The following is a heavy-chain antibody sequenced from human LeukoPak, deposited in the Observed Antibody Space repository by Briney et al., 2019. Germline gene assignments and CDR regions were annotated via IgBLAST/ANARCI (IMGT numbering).Heavy chain of an antibody. CDR1: GGTFSSYT. D-gene: IGHD5-12*01. CDR3: ARLLYSGYDWGGNWFDP. Sequence: SVQVSCKASGGTFSSYTISWVRQAPGQGLEWMGRIIPILGIANYAQKFQGRVTITADKSTSTAYMELSSLRSEDTAVYYCARLLYSGYDWGGNWFDPWGQGTLVTVSS. V-gene: IGHV1-69*02. CDR2: IIPILGIA. J-gene: IGHJ5*02.